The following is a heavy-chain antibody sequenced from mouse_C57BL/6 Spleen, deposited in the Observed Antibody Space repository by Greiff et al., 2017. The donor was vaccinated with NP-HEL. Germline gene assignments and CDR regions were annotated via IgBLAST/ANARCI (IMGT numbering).Heavy chain of an antibody. V-gene: IGHV1-50*01. Sequence: QVQLKQPGAELVKPGASVKLSCKASGYTFTSYWMQWVKQRPGQGLEWIGEIDPSDSYTNYNQKFKGKATLTVDTSSSTAYMQLSSLTSEDSAVYYCARDDGYRFAYWGQGTLVTVSA. CDR3: ARDDGYRFAY. D-gene: IGHD2-3*01. CDR2: IDPSDSYT. J-gene: IGHJ3*01. CDR1: GYTFTSYW.